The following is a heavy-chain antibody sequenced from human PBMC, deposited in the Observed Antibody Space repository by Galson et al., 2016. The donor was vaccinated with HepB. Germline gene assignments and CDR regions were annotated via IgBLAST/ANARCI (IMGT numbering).Heavy chain of an antibody. J-gene: IGHJ6*02. V-gene: IGHV1-69*13. Sequence: SVKVSCKASGGTFSSYAISWVRRAPGQGLEWVGGITPIFGTTHYAHRFQGRLTLTPDDSTSTAYMELSSLRSEDTAVYYCARDSAVGATEFYFGMDGWGQGTTVTVSS. CDR1: GGTFSSYA. D-gene: IGHD1-26*01. CDR3: ARDSAVGATEFYFGMDG. CDR2: ITPIFGTT.